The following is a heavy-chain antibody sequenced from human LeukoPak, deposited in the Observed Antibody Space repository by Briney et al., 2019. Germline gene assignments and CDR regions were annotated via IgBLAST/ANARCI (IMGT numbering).Heavy chain of an antibody. J-gene: IGHJ6*03. Sequence: GGSLRLSCAASEFSVGSNYMTWVRQAPGKGLEWVSLIYSGGSTYYADSVKGRFTISRDNSKNTLYLQMNSLRAEDTAVYYCAREHSIVGATSYYYYMDVWGKGTTVTISS. V-gene: IGHV3-66*01. CDR2: IYSGGST. CDR3: AREHSIVGATSYYYYMDV. CDR1: EFSVGSNY. D-gene: IGHD1-26*01.